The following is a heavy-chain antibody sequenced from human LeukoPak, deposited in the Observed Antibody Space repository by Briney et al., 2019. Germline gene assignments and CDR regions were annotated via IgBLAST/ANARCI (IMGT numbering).Heavy chain of an antibody. CDR2: ISGGGST. CDR1: GFTFTSYS. J-gene: IGHJ4*02. Sequence: GGSLRLSCAASGFTFTSYSMNWVRQAPGKGLEWVSTISGGGSTYYADSVKGRFTISRDNSKNTLYLQVNSLRAEDTAVYYCARVPWGSGWLDYWGQGTLVTVSS. D-gene: IGHD6-19*01. CDR3: ARVPWGSGWLDY. V-gene: IGHV3-23*01.